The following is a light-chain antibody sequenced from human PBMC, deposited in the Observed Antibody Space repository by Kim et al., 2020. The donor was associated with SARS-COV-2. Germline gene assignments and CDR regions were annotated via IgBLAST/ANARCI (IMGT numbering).Light chain of an antibody. V-gene: IGKV3-20*01. Sequence: EIVLTQSPGTLSLSPGERVTLSCRASQSVSSRGLGWYQQKPGQAPRLIIYAISTRATGIADRFSGSGSGTDFTLTISRLEPEDFAVYYCQQYGRSPYTFGQGTKLEI. CDR2: AIS. J-gene: IGKJ2*01. CDR3: QQYGRSPYT. CDR1: QSVSSRG.